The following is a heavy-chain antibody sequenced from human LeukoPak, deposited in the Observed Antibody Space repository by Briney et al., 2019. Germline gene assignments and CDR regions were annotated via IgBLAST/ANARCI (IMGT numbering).Heavy chain of an antibody. V-gene: IGHV4-61*05. CDR2: ISYSGST. J-gene: IGHJ5*02. Sequence: SETLSLTCAVSGGSISGSTYYWGWIRQPPGKGLEWIGYISYSGSTYYNSFLKSRVTISRDMSKNQFSLKLTSVTAADTAVYYCTRGGQDTNGYFIWFDTWGQGTLVTVSS. CDR1: GGSISGSTYY. D-gene: IGHD2-8*01. CDR3: TRGGQDTNGYFIWFDT.